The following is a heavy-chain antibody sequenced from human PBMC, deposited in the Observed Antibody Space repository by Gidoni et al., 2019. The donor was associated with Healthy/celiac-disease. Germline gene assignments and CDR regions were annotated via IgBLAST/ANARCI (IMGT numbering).Heavy chain of an antibody. CDR2: ISYDGSNK. Sequence: QVQLVESGGGVVQPGRSLSPSCAASGFTFSSYGMHWVRQAPGKGLEWVAVISYDGSNKYYADSVKGRFTISRDNSKNTLYLQMNSLRAEDTAVYYCAKEGRGMAFQHWGQGTLVTVSS. CDR3: AKEGRGMAFQH. V-gene: IGHV3-30*18. CDR1: GFTFSSYG. J-gene: IGHJ1*01.